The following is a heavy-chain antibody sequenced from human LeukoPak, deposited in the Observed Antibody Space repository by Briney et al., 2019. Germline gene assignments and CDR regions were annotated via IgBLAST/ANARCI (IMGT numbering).Heavy chain of an antibody. CDR3: ASGSGTYSPDY. Sequence: GASVKVSCKASGYTFTGYYMHWVRQAPGQEFEWMGWLSPNSGDTKFAQKFQGRVTMTRDTSISTAYMEVSGLRSDDTAVYFCASGSGTYSPDYWGQGTLVTVSS. J-gene: IGHJ4*02. CDR1: GYTFTGYY. CDR2: LSPNSGDT. D-gene: IGHD3-10*01. V-gene: IGHV1-2*02.